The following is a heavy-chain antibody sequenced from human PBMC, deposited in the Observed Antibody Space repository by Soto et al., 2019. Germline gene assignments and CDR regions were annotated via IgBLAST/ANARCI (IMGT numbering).Heavy chain of an antibody. CDR1: GGSISSGGYS. J-gene: IGHJ5*02. D-gene: IGHD3-10*01. CDR3: ARVRHVYYGSGSYYNKGWFDP. V-gene: IGHV4-30-2*01. CDR2: IYHSGST. Sequence: QLQLQESGSGLVKPSQTLSLTCAVSGGSISSGGYSWSWIRQPPGKGLEWIGYIYHSGSTYYNPSLKSRGTISVDRSKSQCSLKLSSVTAADTAVYYCARVRHVYYGSGSYYNKGWFDPWGQGTLVTVSS.